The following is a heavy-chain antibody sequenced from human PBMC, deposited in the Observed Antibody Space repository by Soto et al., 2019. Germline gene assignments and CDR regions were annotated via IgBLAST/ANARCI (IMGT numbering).Heavy chain of an antibody. Sequence: QLQLVESGGGVVQSGRSLRLSCAAYGFTFRSYGMHWVRQAPGKGLEWVAVISYVGGDIYYADSVKGRFTISRDNSRNTLYLQMNSLRPEDTAVYYCAKDRFCSGGNFFYDALDLWGQGTMVTVSS. CDR3: AKDRFCSGGNFFYDALDL. CDR2: ISYVGGDI. J-gene: IGHJ3*01. V-gene: IGHV3-30*18. CDR1: GFTFRSYG. D-gene: IGHD2-15*01.